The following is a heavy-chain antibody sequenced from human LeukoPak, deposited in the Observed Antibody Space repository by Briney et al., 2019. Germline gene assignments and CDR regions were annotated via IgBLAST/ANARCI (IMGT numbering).Heavy chain of an antibody. V-gene: IGHV1-18*01. CDR3: ARAAPFRYCSSTSCLQFDY. J-gene: IGHJ4*02. CDR2: ISAYNGNT. CDR1: GYTFTSYG. Sequence: GASVKVSCKASGYTFTSYGISWVRQAPGQELEWMGWISAYNGNTNYAQKLQGRVTMTTDTSTSTAYMELRSLRSDDTAVYYCARAAPFRYCSSTSCLQFDYWGQGTLVTVSS. D-gene: IGHD2-2*01.